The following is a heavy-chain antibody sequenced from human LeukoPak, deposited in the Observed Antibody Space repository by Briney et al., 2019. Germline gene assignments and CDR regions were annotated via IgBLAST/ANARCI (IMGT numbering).Heavy chain of an antibody. Sequence: GGSLRLSCAASGFTFSSYSMNWVRQAPGKGLEWVSSISSSSSYIYYADSVKGRFTISRDNAKNSLYLQMNSLRAEDTAVYYCARDGIAVAGTDFDYWGQGILVTVSS. CDR2: ISSSSSYI. CDR1: GFTFSSYS. V-gene: IGHV3-21*01. D-gene: IGHD6-19*01. CDR3: ARDGIAVAGTDFDY. J-gene: IGHJ4*02.